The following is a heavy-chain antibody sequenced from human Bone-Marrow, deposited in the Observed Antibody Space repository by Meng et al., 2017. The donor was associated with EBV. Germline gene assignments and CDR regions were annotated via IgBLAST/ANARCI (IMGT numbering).Heavy chain of an antibody. CDR1: GFTFGGYG. CDR2: INSDGSST. V-gene: IGHV3-74*01. D-gene: IGHD3-10*01. J-gene: IGHJ5*02. CDR3: ASPLVQGVT. Sequence: EVEVLASGGGLFQPGWSLSLSCVSSGFTFGGYGLHWVRQAPGKVLVCVSRINSDGSSTSYADSVKVRFTISRDNAKNTLYLQMNSLRAEDTAVYYCASPLVQGVTWGQGTLVTVSS.